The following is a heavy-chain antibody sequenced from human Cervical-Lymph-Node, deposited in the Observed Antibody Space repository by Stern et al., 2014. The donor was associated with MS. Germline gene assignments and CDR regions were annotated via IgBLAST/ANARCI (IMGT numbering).Heavy chain of an antibody. J-gene: IGHJ3*02. Sequence: LQLQESGSGLVKPSQTLSLTCAVSGGSISSGGYSWSWIRQPPGKGLEWIGNIEHSGSTYYNPSLKSRVTISEARSKNQSSQKLSSVTAADTAVYYCARSSTVTPNAFDIWGQGTMVTVSS. V-gene: IGHV4-30-2*01. D-gene: IGHD4-17*01. CDR3: ARSSTVTPNAFDI. CDR2: IEHSGST. CDR1: GGSISSGGYS.